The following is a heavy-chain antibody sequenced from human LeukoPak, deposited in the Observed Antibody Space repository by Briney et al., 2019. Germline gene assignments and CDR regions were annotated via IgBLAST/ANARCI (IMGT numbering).Heavy chain of an antibody. J-gene: IGHJ2*01. CDR3: ARHASILNVWYFDL. V-gene: IGHV4-59*08. Sequence: SETLSLTCAVYGGSFSGYYWSWIRQPPGKGLEWIGYIYYSGSTNSNPSLKSRVAISVDTSKNQFSLRLNSVTASDTAVYYCARHASILNVWYFDLWGRGTLVSVSS. CDR2: IYYSGST. CDR1: GGSFSGYY.